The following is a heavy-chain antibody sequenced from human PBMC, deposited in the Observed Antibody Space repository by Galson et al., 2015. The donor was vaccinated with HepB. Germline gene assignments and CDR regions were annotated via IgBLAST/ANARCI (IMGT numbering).Heavy chain of an antibody. CDR1: RFTFSSYS. V-gene: IGHV3-21*01. CDR2: NSSISSYI. CDR3: ARDRGSYSCFDY. D-gene: IGHD1-26*01. J-gene: IGHJ4*02. Sequence: SLRLSCAASRFTFSSYSMNWVRQAPGKGLEWVSSNSSISSYIYYADSVKGRFTISRDNAKNSLYLQMNSLRAEDTAVYYCARDRGSYSCFDYWGQGTLVAVSS.